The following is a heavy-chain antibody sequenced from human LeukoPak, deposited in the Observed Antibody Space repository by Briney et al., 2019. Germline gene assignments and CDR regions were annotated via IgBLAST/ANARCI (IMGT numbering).Heavy chain of an antibody. J-gene: IGHJ4*02. Sequence: SGGSLRLSCAASGFILSSFAMHWVRQAPGKGLEWVAVISYDGDNKYYSASVRGRFTISRDNSKNTLYLHINSLRAEDTAVYYCARDLTMVRGRTDFWGQGTLVTVSS. V-gene: IGHV3-30-3*01. CDR1: GFILSSFA. CDR2: ISYDGDNK. CDR3: ARDLTMVRGRTDF. D-gene: IGHD3-10*01.